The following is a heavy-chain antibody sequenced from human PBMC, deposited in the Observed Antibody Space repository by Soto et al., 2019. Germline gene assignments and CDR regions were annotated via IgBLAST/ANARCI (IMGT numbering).Heavy chain of an antibody. CDR1: GSNFTSYW. CDR2: IDPSDSYT. J-gene: IGHJ6*02. CDR3: ARYYYYYGMDV. Sequence: GESLKISGQGSGSNFTSYWISWVRQMRGKGMEWMGRIDPSDSYTNYSPSFQGHVTISADKSISTAYLQWSSLYASDTAMYYCARYYYYYGMDVWGQGTTVTVS. V-gene: IGHV5-10-1*01.